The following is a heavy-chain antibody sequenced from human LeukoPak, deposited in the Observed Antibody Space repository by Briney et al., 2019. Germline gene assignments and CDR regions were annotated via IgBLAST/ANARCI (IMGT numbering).Heavy chain of an antibody. D-gene: IGHD6-13*01. CDR2: IYYSGNT. Sequence: SETLSLTCTVSGGSISSSSYYWGWIRQPPGKDLEWIGSIYYSGNTYYNPSLKSRVTISVDASQNQFSLKLNSVTAADTAVYYCARHPAAGNSYHYGMDVWGQGTTVTVSS. V-gene: IGHV4-39*01. J-gene: IGHJ6*02. CDR3: ARHPAAGNSYHYGMDV. CDR1: GGSISSSSYY.